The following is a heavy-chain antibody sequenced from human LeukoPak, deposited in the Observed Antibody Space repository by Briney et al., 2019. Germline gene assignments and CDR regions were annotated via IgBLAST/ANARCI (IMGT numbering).Heavy chain of an antibody. J-gene: IGHJ4*02. CDR3: ARAKRDLYDILTGYYYYFDY. Sequence: GGSLRLSCAASGFTFSDYYTSWIRQAPGKGLEWVSYISSSSSYTNYADSVKGRFTISRDNAKNSLYLQMNSLRAEDTAVYYCARAKRDLYDILTGYYYYFDYWGQGTLVTVSS. V-gene: IGHV3-11*06. CDR1: GFTFSDYY. D-gene: IGHD3-9*01. CDR2: ISSSSSYT.